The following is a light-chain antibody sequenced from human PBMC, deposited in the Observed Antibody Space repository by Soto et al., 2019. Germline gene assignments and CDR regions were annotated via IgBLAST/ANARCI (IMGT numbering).Light chain of an antibody. CDR1: SSDVGGYNY. CDR2: EVS. J-gene: IGLJ2*01. Sequence: QSALTQPPSASGSPGQSVTISCTGTSSDVGGYNYVSWYQQHPGKAPKLMIDEVSKRPSGVPDRFSGSKSGNTASLTVSGLQDEDEADYYCSSYAGSNSVVFGGGTKVTVL. V-gene: IGLV2-8*01. CDR3: SSYAGSNSVV.